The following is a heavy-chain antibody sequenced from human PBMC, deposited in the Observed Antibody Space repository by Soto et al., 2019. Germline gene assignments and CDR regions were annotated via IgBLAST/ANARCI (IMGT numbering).Heavy chain of an antibody. CDR1: EGTLRGFA. D-gene: IGHD1-7*01. V-gene: IGHV1-69*12. CDR3: ASHGITGTWVYYYGMVV. Sequence: QVQLLQFGAGGRRPGSSWKVSCKASEGTLRGFAISWVGQAPGQGLEWMGGIIPIFGTANYAQKFQGRVTITADESTSTAYMELSSLRSEDTAVYYCASHGITGTWVYYYGMVVWGQGTTVTVSS. J-gene: IGHJ6*02. CDR2: IIPIFGTA.